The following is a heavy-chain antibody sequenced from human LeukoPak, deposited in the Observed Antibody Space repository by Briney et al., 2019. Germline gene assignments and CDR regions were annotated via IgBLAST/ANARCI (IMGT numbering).Heavy chain of an antibody. CDR2: LYDGGPT. CDR1: GFNVSRHY. CDR3: AKDVLRFLEYDY. J-gene: IGHJ4*02. V-gene: IGHV3-53*01. Sequence: GGSLRLSCAASGFNVSRHYMTWVRQAPGKGLEWVSVLYDGGPTYYADSVKGRFTISRDNSRNMVYLQMMSLRAEDTAIYYCAKDVLRFLEYDYWGQGTLVTVSS. D-gene: IGHD3-3*01.